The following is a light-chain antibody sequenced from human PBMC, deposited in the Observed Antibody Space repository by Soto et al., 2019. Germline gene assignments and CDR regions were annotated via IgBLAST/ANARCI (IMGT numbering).Light chain of an antibody. Sequence: QSALTQPASVSGSPGQSITISCTGTSSDVGSYNLVSWYQQHPGKAPKLMIYEDNKRPSGASNRFSVSKSGYTASLTISGLQAEDEADYYCCSYARTSTYVFGSGTKLTVL. CDR3: CSYARTSTYV. J-gene: IGLJ1*01. V-gene: IGLV2-23*01. CDR1: SSDVGSYNL. CDR2: EDN.